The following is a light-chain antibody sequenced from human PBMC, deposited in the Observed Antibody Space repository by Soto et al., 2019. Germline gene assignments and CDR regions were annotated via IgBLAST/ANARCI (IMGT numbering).Light chain of an antibody. CDR3: CSFAGSYYV. Sequence: QSALTQPRSVSGSPGQSVAISCTGTSRDIEAYDYVSWYQQHPGKAPKLIISEVNKRPSGVSYRFSGSKSGNTASLTISGLQGEDEAHYYCCSFAGSYYVFGTGTKVTVL. V-gene: IGLV2-11*01. CDR2: EVN. J-gene: IGLJ1*01. CDR1: SRDIEAYDY.